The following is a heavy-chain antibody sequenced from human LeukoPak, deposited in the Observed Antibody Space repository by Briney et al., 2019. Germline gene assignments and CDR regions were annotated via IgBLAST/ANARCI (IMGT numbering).Heavy chain of an antibody. D-gene: IGHD2-2*01. J-gene: IGHJ6*02. CDR2: ISYDGSNK. V-gene: IGHV3-30*04. CDR1: GFTFSSYA. Sequence: PGRSLRPSWAASGFTFSSYAMHWVRQAPGKGLEWVAVISYDGSNKYYADSVKGRFTISRDNSKNTLYLQMNSLRAEDTAVYYCAREYCSSTSCLPYYYYGMDVWGQGTTVTVSS. CDR3: AREYCSSTSCLPYYYYGMDV.